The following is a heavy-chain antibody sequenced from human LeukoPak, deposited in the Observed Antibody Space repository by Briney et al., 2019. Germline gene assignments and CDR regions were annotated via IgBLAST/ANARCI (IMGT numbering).Heavy chain of an antibody. V-gene: IGHV4-59*01. CDR2: IYYTGST. CDR3: ARRVSSTRFDP. Sequence: SETLSLTCTVSGGSISSYYWNWIRQPPGKGLEWIGYIYYTGSTNYNPSLKSRVTMSVDTSKNQFSLKLSSVTAADTAVYYCARRVSSTRFDPWGQGTLVTVSP. J-gene: IGHJ5*02. CDR1: GGSISSYY. D-gene: IGHD2-2*01.